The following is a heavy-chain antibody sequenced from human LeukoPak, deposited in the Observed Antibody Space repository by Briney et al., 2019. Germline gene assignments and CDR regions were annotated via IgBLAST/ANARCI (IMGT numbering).Heavy chain of an antibody. Sequence: GGSLRLSCAASGFTVSSNYMSWVRQAPGRGLEWVSVIYSGGSTYYADSVKGRFTISKDTSKNTLYLQMNSLRAEDTAVYYCAKEEWLGKMNYFDHWGQGTLVTVSS. CDR3: AKEEWLGKMNYFDH. CDR1: GFTVSSNY. CDR2: IYSGGST. J-gene: IGHJ4*02. D-gene: IGHD6-19*01. V-gene: IGHV3-53*01.